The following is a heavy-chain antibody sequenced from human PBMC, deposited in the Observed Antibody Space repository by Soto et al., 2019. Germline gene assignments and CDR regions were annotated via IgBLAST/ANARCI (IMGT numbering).Heavy chain of an antibody. CDR2: INPSGGST. CDR3: ARAVLDPWFAP. CDR1: GYTFTSYY. J-gene: IGHJ5*02. V-gene: IGHV1-46*01. Sequence: QVQLVQSGAEVKKPGASVKVSCKASGYTFTSYYMHWVRQAPGQGLEWMGIINPSGGSTTYAQKLQGNVTMPRGTSPSTVYLELSSPSSEDTAVYYCARAVLDPWFAPWGKGTLVAVSS.